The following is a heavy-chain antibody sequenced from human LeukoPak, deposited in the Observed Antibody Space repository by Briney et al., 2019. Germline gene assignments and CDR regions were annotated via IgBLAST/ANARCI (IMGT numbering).Heavy chain of an antibody. CDR1: GGSINSNY. Sequence: SETLSLTCTVSGGSINSNYWSWIRQPPGKGLEWIGHIYYSGNINYNPSLKSRVTISVDTSKNQFSLKLSSVTAADTAVYYCARWGTGDDFWSGYYSFDYWGQGTLVTVSS. V-gene: IGHV4-59*01. CDR3: ARWGTGDDFWSGYYSFDY. J-gene: IGHJ4*02. D-gene: IGHD3-3*01. CDR2: IYYSGNI.